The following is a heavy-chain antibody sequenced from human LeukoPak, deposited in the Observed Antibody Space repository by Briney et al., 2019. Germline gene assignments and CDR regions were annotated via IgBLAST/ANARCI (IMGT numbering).Heavy chain of an antibody. D-gene: IGHD6-13*01. CDR1: AYTFTVYY. CDR3: ARSMQQLRPFQH. Sequence: GASVKVSCKASAYTFTVYYRHWLRQAPGQGLDWMGWSNPNSGGTNYAQNLQGRVTMTRDTSISTAYMELSRLRSDDTAVYSCARSMQQLRPFQHWGQGTLVTVSS. V-gene: IGHV1-2*02. CDR2: SNPNSGGT. J-gene: IGHJ1*01.